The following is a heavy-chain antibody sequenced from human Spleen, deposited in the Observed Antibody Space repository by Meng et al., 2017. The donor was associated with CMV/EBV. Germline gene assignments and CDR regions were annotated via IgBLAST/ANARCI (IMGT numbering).Heavy chain of an antibody. V-gene: IGHV1-69*12. CDR1: GATFSSYA. J-gene: IGHJ4*02. D-gene: IGHD3-3*01. Sequence: QVQLVQSGACVKKPGSSGKASCKASGATFSSYAISLVRQAPGQGLEWMGGIIPIFGTANYAQKFQGRVTITADESTSTAYMELSSLTSEDTAVYYCAMPRDDFWSGYFPYWGQGTLVTVSS. CDR3: AMPRDDFWSGYFPY. CDR2: IIPIFGTA.